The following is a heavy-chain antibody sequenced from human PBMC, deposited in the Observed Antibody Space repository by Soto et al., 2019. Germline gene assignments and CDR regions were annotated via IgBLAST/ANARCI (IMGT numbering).Heavy chain of an antibody. V-gene: IGHV3-30*18. CDR1: GFTFSSYG. J-gene: IGHJ6*02. CDR3: AKDYCGGDCYLPYYYGMDV. D-gene: IGHD2-21*02. CDR2: ISYDGSNK. Sequence: GSLRLSCAASGFTFSSYGMHWVRQAPGKGLEWVAVISYDGSNKYYADSVKGRFTISRDNSKNTLYLQMNSLRAEDTAVYYCAKDYCGGDCYLPYYYGMDVWGQGTTVTVSS.